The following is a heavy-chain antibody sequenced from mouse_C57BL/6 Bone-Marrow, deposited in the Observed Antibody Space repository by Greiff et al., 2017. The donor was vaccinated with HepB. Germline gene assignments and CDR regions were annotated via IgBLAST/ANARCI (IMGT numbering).Heavy chain of an antibody. CDR3: ARVYDYDPAWFAY. V-gene: IGHV1-26*01. CDR1: GYTFTDYY. D-gene: IGHD2-4*01. CDR2: INPNNGGT. Sequence: EVQLQQSGPELVKPGASVKISCKASGYTFTDYYMNWVKQSHGKSLEWIGDINPNNGGTSYNQKFKGKATLTVDKSSSTAYMELRSLTSEDSAVYYCARVYDYDPAWFAYWGQGTLVTVSA. J-gene: IGHJ3*01.